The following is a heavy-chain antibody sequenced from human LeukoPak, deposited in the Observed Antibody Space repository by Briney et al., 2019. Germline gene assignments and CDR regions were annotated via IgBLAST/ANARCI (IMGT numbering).Heavy chain of an antibody. CDR1: GYTFTSYD. CDR2: MNPNSGNT. D-gene: IGHD5-12*01. V-gene: IGHV1-8*03. CDR3: ARLPGIVATIERYFDY. J-gene: IGHJ4*02. Sequence: ASVKVSCKASGYTFTSYDINWVRQATGQGLEWMGWMNPNSGNTGYAQKFQGRVTITRNTSISTAYMELSSLKASDTAMYYCARLPGIVATIERYFDYWGQGTLVTVSS.